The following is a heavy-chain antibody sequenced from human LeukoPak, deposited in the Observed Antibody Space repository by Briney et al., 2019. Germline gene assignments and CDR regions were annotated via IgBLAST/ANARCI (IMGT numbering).Heavy chain of an antibody. CDR3: ARGAYCSGSRCPGAFDI. J-gene: IGHJ3*02. Sequence: GGSLRLSCAASGFTFSNYAMYWVRQAPGKGLEWVAIIWYDGSNKYYADSVKGRFTISRDNSKNTLYLQMNSLRAEDTAVYYCARGAYCSGSRCPGAFDIWGQGTMVTVSS. CDR1: GFTFSNYA. V-gene: IGHV3-33*01. CDR2: IWYDGSNK. D-gene: IGHD2-15*01.